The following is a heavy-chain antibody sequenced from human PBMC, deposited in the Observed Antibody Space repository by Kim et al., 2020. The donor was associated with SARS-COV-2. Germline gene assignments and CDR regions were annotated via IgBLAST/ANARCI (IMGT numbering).Heavy chain of an antibody. CDR3: ARIIAVAGTSWFYFDY. J-gene: IGHJ4*02. CDR1: GGSISSSSYY. V-gene: IGHV4-39*07. CDR2: IYYSGST. D-gene: IGHD6-19*01. Sequence: SETLSLTCTVSGGSISSSSYYWGWIRQPPGKGLEWIGSIYYSGSTYYNPSLKSRVTISVDTSKNQFSLKLSSVTAADTAVYYCARIIAVAGTSWFYFDYWGQGTLVTVSS.